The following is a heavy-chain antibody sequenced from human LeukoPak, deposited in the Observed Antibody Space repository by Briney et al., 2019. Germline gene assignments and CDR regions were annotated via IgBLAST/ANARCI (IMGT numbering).Heavy chain of an antibody. CDR1: GFTFDDYA. V-gene: IGHV3-9*01. CDR3: AKVNSGYDRDAFDI. J-gene: IGHJ3*02. CDR2: ITWNSDTI. Sequence: GRSLRLSCAASGFTFDDYAMHWVRQAPGKGLEWVSGITWNSDTIAYADSVKGRFTISRDNAENSLYLQMNSLRAEDTALYYCAKVNSGYDRDAFDIWGQGTMVTVSS. D-gene: IGHD5-12*01.